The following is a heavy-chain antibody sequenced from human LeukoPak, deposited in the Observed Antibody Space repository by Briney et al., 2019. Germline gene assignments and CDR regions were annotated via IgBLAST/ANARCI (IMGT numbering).Heavy chain of an antibody. D-gene: IGHD1-26*01. CDR2: ISYDGSNK. CDR1: GFTFSNYW. V-gene: IGHV3-30*03. Sequence: GGSLRLSCAASGFTFSNYWMSWARQAPGKGLEWVAVISYDGSNKYYADSVKGRFTISRDNSKNTLYLQMNSLRAEDTAVYYCSGSYGGSDYWGQGTLVTVSS. J-gene: IGHJ4*02. CDR3: SGSYGGSDY.